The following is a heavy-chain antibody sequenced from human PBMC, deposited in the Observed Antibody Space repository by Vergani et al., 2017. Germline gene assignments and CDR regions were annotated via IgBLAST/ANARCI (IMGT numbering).Heavy chain of an antibody. CDR2: IYYSGST. D-gene: IGHD4-17*01. CDR3: AREGIDYGDYGLYYYGMDV. Sequence: QVQLQESGPGLVKPSQTLSLTCTVSGGSISSGGYYWSWIRQPPGKGLEWIGYIYYSGSTYYNPSLKSRVTISVDTSKNQFSLKLSSVTAADTAVYYCAREGIDYGDYGLYYYGMDVWGQGTTVTVSS. V-gene: IGHV4-30-4*01. J-gene: IGHJ6*02. CDR1: GGSISSGGYY.